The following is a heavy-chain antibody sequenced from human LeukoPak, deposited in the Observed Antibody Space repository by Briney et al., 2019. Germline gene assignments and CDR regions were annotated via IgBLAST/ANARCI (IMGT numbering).Heavy chain of an antibody. CDR1: GGSISSYY. J-gene: IGHJ4*02. CDR3: ARTGGFGGATGY. CDR2: IYYSGST. V-gene: IGHV4-59*01. Sequence: PSETLSLTCTVYGGSISSYYWSWIRQPPGKGLEWVGYIYYSGSTNYNPSLKSRVTMSVDTSKNQFSLKLSSVTAADTAVYYCARTGGFGGATGYWGQGTLVTVSS. D-gene: IGHD1-26*01.